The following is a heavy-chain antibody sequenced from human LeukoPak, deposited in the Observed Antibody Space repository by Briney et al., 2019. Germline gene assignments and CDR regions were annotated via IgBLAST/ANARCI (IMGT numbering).Heavy chain of an antibody. Sequence: PSETLSLTCTVSGGSIRGDDWSWIREPPGKGLEWIGYIYYSGSTNYNPSLKSRVTISVDTSKNQFSLKLNSVAAADTAVYYRARVELLYFDFDYWGQGTLVTVSS. D-gene: IGHD2-21*01. V-gene: IGHV4-59*01. CDR3: ARVELLYFDFDY. J-gene: IGHJ4*02. CDR2: IYYSGST. CDR1: GGSIRGDD.